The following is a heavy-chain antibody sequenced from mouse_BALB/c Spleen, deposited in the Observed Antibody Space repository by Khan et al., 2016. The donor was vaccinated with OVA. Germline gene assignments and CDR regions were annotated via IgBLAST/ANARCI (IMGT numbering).Heavy chain of an antibody. Sequence: VRLQQSGAELVKPGASVKLSCTASGFNIKDTYMHWVKQRPEQGLEWIGRIDPANGNTKYDPKFQGKATITADTSSNTAYLQLSSLTSEDTAVYDSARDYWDVIAYWGQGTLVTVSA. CDR1: GFNIKDTY. V-gene: IGHV14-3*02. D-gene: IGHD4-1*01. CDR2: IDPANGNT. CDR3: ARDYWDVIAY. J-gene: IGHJ3*01.